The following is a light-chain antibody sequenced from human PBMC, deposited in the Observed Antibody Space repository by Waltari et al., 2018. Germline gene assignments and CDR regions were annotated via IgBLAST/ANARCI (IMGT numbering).Light chain of an antibody. V-gene: IGLV2-14*03. CDR1: SSDVGGSNY. CDR3: SSYTISGTFPWV. Sequence: QSALTQPASVSGSPGQSITISCTGTSSDVGGSNYVSWYQQHPGKAPKLILYDVNKRPSGVSNRFSGSRSGNTASLTISGLQAEDEADYYCSSYTISGTFPWVFGGGTKLTVL. J-gene: IGLJ3*02. CDR2: DVN.